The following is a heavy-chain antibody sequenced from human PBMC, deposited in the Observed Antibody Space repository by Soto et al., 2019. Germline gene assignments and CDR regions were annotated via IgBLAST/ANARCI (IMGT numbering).Heavy chain of an antibody. D-gene: IGHD1-1*01. CDR1: GFNIPDYG. V-gene: IGHV3-23*01. CDR3: TRWNGVGDS. CDR2: FTGGHGKT. Sequence: EVQLLESGGGSVQPGGSLKLSCGVSGFNIPDYGVTWVRQPPGKGLEWVSGFTGGHGKTFYADSVRGRFTLSREDSRNMVYLQMDSLRVKDTDVYYCTRWNGVGDSWGQGTLVTVAS. J-gene: IGHJ4*02.